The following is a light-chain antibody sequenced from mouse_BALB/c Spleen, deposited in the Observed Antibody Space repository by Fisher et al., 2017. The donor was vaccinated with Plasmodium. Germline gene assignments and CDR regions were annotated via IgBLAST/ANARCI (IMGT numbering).Light chain of an antibody. CDR2: FAS. Sequence: DIVMTQTTSSLTMSAGQKVTMSCKSSQSLLNSSHQKNYLAWYQQKPGQSPKLLVYFASTTESGVPDRFIGSGSGTDFTLTISSVQAEDLADYFCQQHYSTPLTFGAGTKLYLK. CDR3: QQHYSTPLT. CDR1: QSLLNSSHQKNY. J-gene: IGKJ5*01. V-gene: IGKV8-24*01.